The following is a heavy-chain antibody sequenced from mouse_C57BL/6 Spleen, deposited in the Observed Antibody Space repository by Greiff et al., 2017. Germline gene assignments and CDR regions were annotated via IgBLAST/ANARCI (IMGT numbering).Heavy chain of an antibody. D-gene: IGHD1-1*01. CDR1: GFSLTSYG. CDR3: ARNYHYGSSY. CDR2: IWSGGST. V-gene: IGHV2-2*01. J-gene: IGHJ3*01. Sequence: VQLQQSGPGLVQPSQSLSITCTVSGFSLTSYGVHWVRQSPGKGLEWLGVIWSGGSTDNNAAFISRLSISKDNSKSQVFFKMNSLQADDTAIYYCARNYHYGSSYWGQGTLVTVSA.